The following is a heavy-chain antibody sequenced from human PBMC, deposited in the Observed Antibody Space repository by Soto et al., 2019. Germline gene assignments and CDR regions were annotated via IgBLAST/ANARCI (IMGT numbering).Heavy chain of an antibody. CDR2: IGGGSGST. D-gene: IGHD6-13*01. V-gene: IGHV3-23*01. CDR3: ATRMDSTSWYYFVS. Sequence: EVQLLESGGGFVQPGGSLRLSCAASGFTFTNYALSWVRQAPGKGLEWVSTIGGGSGSTSYADSVKGRFSISRENSKNTLYLQMSSRRAEDTALYYCATRMDSTSWYYFVSWGQGTLVTVSS. J-gene: IGHJ4*02. CDR1: GFTFTNYA.